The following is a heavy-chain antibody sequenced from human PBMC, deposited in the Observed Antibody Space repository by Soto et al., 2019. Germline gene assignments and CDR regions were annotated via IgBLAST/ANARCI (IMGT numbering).Heavy chain of an antibody. CDR3: ASIRANTYYYGMDV. Sequence: QVQLVQSGAEVKKPGSSVKVSCKASGGTFSSYAISWVRQAPGQGLEWMGGIIPIFGTADYAQKFQGRVTITADASTSTAYMELSSLRSEDTAVYYCASIRANTYYYGMDVWGLGITVTVSS. D-gene: IGHD3-10*01. V-gene: IGHV1-69*12. CDR1: GGTFSSYA. J-gene: IGHJ6*02. CDR2: IIPIFGTA.